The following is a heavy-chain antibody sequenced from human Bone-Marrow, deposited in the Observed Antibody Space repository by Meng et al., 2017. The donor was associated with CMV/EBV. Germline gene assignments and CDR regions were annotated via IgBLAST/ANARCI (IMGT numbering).Heavy chain of an antibody. Sequence: RAWMQWVCQTPEKGLEGGADRKKDESEKYFVDSVKGRLTISRDNAKNSLYLQVNSLRAEEMTVYYCVRGALQMVRYLDWLLWYFDLWGRGTLVTVSS. CDR1: RAW. CDR2: RKKDESEK. V-gene: IGHV3-52*01. J-gene: IGHJ2*01. D-gene: IGHD3-9*01. CDR3: VRGALQMVRYLDWLLWYFDL.